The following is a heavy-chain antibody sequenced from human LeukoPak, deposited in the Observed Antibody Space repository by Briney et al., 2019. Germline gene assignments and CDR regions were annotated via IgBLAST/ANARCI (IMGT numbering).Heavy chain of an antibody. J-gene: IGHJ5*02. Sequence: PSQTLSLTCAVSGGSISSYYWSWIRQPPGKGLEWIGYIYYSGSTYYNPSLKSRVTISVDTSKNQFSLKLSSVTAADTAVYYCARDPEDENWFDPWGQGTLVTVSS. CDR2: IYYSGST. CDR3: ARDPEDENWFDP. CDR1: GGSISSYY. V-gene: IGHV4-59*12.